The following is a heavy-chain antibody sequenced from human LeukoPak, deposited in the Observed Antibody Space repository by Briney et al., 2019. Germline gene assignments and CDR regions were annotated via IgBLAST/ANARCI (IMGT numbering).Heavy chain of an antibody. CDR3: ARGSRISGGQYCSSTSCYGYNWFDP. V-gene: IGHV4-34*01. J-gene: IGHJ5*02. CDR2: ISHSGST. CDR1: GGSFSGYY. D-gene: IGHD2-2*01. Sequence: SETLSLTCAVYGGSFSGYYWSWIRQPPGKGLEWIGEISHSGSTNYNPSLKSRVTISVDTSKNQFSLKLSSVTAADTAVYYCARGSRISGGQYCSSTSCYGYNWFDPWGQGTLVTVSS.